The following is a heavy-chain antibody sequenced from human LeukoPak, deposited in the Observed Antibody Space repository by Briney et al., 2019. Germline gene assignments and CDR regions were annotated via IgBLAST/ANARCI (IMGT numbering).Heavy chain of an antibody. J-gene: IGHJ6*02. Sequence: SQTLSLTCTVSGGSIRSGGYDWSGIRQHPGKGLEGIGYMYYSGSTYYNPSLKRRVTISVDTSKNQFSLKLSSVTAADTAVYYCARAYCGGDCYIHYYYGMDVWGQGTTVTVSS. D-gene: IGHD2-21*02. CDR1: GGSIRSGGYD. CDR2: MYYSGST. V-gene: IGHV4-31*03. CDR3: ARAYCGGDCYIHYYYGMDV.